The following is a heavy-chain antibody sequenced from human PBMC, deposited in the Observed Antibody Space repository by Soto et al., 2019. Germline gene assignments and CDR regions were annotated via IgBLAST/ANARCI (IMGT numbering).Heavy chain of an antibody. D-gene: IGHD1-1*01. Sequence: SETLSLTCAGYGGPLGPDYCSWIRQSPGRGLEWIGEVRYHGATNYNPSLRGRAAVSVDMSKNQFSLKLTSLTAADTAVYYCARGGTWPTRFDPWGPGTLVTVSS. CDR3: ARGGTWPTRFDP. J-gene: IGHJ5*02. CDR1: GGPLGPDY. CDR2: VRYHGAT. V-gene: IGHV4-34*01.